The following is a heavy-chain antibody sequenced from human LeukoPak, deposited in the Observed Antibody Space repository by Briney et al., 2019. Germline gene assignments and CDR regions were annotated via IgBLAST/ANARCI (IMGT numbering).Heavy chain of an antibody. V-gene: IGHV4-34*01. CDR2: INDSGTT. Sequence: SETPSLTCTLYGASFYDYYRTGIRESPGKGLEWIGEINDSGTTKYSPSLGSRGTISLDTSKNQFSLKLTSVAAADTGVYYCVREDWYFDIWGRGTLVTVSS. CDR3: VREDWYFDI. J-gene: IGHJ2*01. CDR1: GASFYDYY.